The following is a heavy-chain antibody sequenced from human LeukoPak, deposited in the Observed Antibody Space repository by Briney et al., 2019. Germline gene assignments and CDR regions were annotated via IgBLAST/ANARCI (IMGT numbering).Heavy chain of an antibody. V-gene: IGHV4-59*01. Sequence: SETLSLTCTVSGGSMSTYYWTWIRQPPGKGLEWIGFIYYTGSTNYNPSLKSRVTISVDTSKNQFSLKLSSVTAADTAVYYCAGMRISTPTVRTLDYWGQGTLVTVSS. CDR1: GGSMSTYY. CDR2: IYYTGST. J-gene: IGHJ4*02. CDR3: AGMRISTPTVRTLDY. D-gene: IGHD3-10*02.